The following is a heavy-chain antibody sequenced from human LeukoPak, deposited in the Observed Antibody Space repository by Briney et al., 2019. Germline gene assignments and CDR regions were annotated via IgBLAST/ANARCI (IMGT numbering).Heavy chain of an antibody. V-gene: IGHV4-30-2*01. CDR1: GGSLSSGGHS. CDR2: IYHTGGT. D-gene: IGHD3-10*01. J-gene: IGHJ5*02. CDR3: ARDLGSGRNWFDP. Sequence: SETLSLTCAVSGGSLSSGGHSWSWLRQPPGTGLEWIGYIYHTGGTYYNPSLKSRVTISVDNSKNQFSLKLSSVTAADTAVYFCARDLGSGRNWFDPWGQGSLVTVSS.